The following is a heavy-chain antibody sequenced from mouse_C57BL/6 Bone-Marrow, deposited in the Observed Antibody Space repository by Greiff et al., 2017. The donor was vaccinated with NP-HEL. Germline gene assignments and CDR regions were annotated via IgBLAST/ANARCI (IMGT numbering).Heavy chain of an antibody. Sequence: VKVVESGAELAKPGASVKLSCKASGYTFTSYWMHWVKQRPGQGLEWIGYINPSSGYTKYNQKFKDKATLTADKSSSTAYMQLSSLTYEDSAVYYCARNLLSSYWYFDVWGTGTTVTVSS. D-gene: IGHD6-2*01. CDR3: ARNLLSSYWYFDV. CDR1: GYTFTSYW. J-gene: IGHJ1*03. CDR2: INPSSGYT. V-gene: IGHV1-7*01.